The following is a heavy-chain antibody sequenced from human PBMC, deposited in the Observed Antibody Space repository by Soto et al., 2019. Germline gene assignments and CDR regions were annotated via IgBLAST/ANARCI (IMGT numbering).Heavy chain of an antibody. CDR2: SRDKGNSYTT. D-gene: IGHD3-3*01. Sequence: EVQLVESGGGFVQPGGSLRLSCAASEFTLSDHHIDWVRQAPGKGLEWVGRSRDKGNSYTTEYAAPVRGRFTISRDDSKNSLYLQMNSLKIEDTAVYYCARTPQSGNNFHVWGQGTTVTV. V-gene: IGHV3-72*01. CDR1: EFTLSDHH. CDR3: ARTPQSGNNFHV. J-gene: IGHJ6*02.